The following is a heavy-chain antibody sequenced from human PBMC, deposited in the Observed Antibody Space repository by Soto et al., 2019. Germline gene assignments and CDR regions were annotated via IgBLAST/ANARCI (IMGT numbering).Heavy chain of an antibody. J-gene: IGHJ4*02. Sequence: QVQLVQSGAEVRKPGSSVQVSCKASGGTFYTYTFSWVRQAPGHGLEWMGSITPIYPTTNYAEKFQGRLTVTADCSTNTAYMELNSLTSDDTAVYYCTRIPRYSFPTSDDLDSWGEGTLVTVSS. CDR2: ITPIYPTT. CDR3: TRIPRYSFPTSDDLDS. D-gene: IGHD5-18*01. V-gene: IGHV1-69*15. CDR1: GGTFYTYT.